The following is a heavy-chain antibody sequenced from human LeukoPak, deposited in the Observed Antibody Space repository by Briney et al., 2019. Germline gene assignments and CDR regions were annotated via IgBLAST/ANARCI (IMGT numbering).Heavy chain of an antibody. Sequence: PGGSLRLSCAASGFTFSSYAMSWVRQAPGKGLEWVSAITGGGGSTYYADSVKGRFTISRDNAKNSLYLQMNSLRAEDTAVYYCARDSGYDVAFDIWGQGTMVTVSS. CDR1: GFTFSSYA. D-gene: IGHD5-12*01. J-gene: IGHJ3*02. CDR2: ITGGGGST. V-gene: IGHV3-23*01. CDR3: ARDSGYDVAFDI.